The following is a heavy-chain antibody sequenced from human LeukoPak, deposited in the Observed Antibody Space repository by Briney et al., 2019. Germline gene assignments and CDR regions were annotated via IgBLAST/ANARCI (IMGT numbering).Heavy chain of an antibody. D-gene: IGHD6-13*01. CDR2: INFDGSDT. V-gene: IGHV3-74*01. J-gene: IGHJ5*01. Sequence: GGSLRLSCAASGITLSGYWMHWVRQAPGKGLVWVSRINFDGSDTSYADFVKGRFTISRDNAKNTLYLQMNSLRAEDTALYYCARESPVAATGRSWFDSWGQGTLVTVSS. CDR3: ARESPVAATGRSWFDS. CDR1: GITLSGYW.